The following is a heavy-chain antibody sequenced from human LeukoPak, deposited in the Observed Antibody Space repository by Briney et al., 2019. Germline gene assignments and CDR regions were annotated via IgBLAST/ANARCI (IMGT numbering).Heavy chain of an antibody. D-gene: IGHD4-23*01. V-gene: IGHV3-21*01. CDR2: ISSSSSYI. CDR3: AEGTHDHGGNYYYYGMDV. J-gene: IGHJ6*02. CDR1: GFTFSSYS. Sequence: GGSLRLSCAASGFTFSSYSMNWVRQAPGKGLEWVSSISSSSSYIYYADSVKGRFTISRDNAKNSLYLQMNSLRAEDTAVYYCAEGTHDHGGNYYYYGMDVWGQGTTVTVSS.